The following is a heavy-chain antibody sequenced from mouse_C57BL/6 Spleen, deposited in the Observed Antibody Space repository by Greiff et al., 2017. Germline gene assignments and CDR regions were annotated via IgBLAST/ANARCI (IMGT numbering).Heavy chain of an antibody. CDR2: IRNKANNHAT. CDR1: GFTFSDAW. CDR3: TRPGLTGIAGFAY. Sequence: EVQLVEPGGGLVQPGGSMKLSCAASGFTFSDAWMDWVRQSPEKGLGWVAEIRNKANNHATYYAVSVKGRLTISRDDSKSSVYLQMSSLRAEDTGVYYCTRPGLTGIAGFAYWGQGTLVTVSA. J-gene: IGHJ3*01. D-gene: IGHD4-1*01. V-gene: IGHV6-6*01.